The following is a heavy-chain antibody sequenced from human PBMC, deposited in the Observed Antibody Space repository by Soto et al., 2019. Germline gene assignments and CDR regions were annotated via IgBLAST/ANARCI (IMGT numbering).Heavy chain of an antibody. V-gene: IGHV3-7*02. D-gene: IGHD2-15*01. Sequence: EVQLVESGGGSVQPGGSLRLSCEASGFTCSSYWVSWVRQAPGKGLERVANINQGESEKYNVDSVKGRFTISRDNAKNSLYLQMNSLRAEDTAVYYCATAATGRGGMDVWGQGTTVTVSS. CDR2: INQGESEK. J-gene: IGHJ6*02. CDR3: ATAATGRGGMDV. CDR1: GFTCSSYW.